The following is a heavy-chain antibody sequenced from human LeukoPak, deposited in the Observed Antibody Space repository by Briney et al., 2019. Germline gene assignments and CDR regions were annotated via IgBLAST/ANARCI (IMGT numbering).Heavy chain of an antibody. J-gene: IGHJ3*02. V-gene: IGHV3-9*01. CDR2: ISWNSGSI. Sequence: PGRSLRLSCAASGFTFDDYAMHWVRQAPGKGLEWVSGISWNSGSIGYADSVKGRFTISRDNAKNSLYLQMNSLRAEDTALYYCARRALGAFDIWGQGTMVTVSS. CDR3: ARRALGAFDI. CDR1: GFTFDDYA.